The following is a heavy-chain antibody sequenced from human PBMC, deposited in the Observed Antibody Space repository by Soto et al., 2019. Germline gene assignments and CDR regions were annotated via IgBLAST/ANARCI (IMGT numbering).Heavy chain of an antibody. V-gene: IGHV1-3*04. CDR2: INIGSGNT. CDR1: GYDFSSYA. D-gene: IGHD5-12*01. CDR3: ARDGGDCGYRLIYYYYIGLAV. Sequence: GASVKVSCKASGYDFSSYAMHCVRQAPGQRLEWMGWINIGSGNTEYSQNFQDRITITRDTSSSTVYMELNSLKSEDTAVYYCARDGGDCGYRLIYYYYIGLAVWGQGTMVTVSS. J-gene: IGHJ6*02.